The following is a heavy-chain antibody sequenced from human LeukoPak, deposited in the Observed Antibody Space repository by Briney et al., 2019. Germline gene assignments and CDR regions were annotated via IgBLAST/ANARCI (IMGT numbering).Heavy chain of an antibody. J-gene: IGHJ4*02. D-gene: IGHD1-7*01. Sequence: GGSLRLSCSASGFTFSNYAMHWVRQAPGKGLEYVSAISSNGGSTYYADSVKGRFTISRDNSKNTLYLQMSSLRAEDTAVYYCARGYNWNYAPFDYWGQGTLVTVSS. CDR1: GFTFSNYA. V-gene: IGHV3-64D*06. CDR3: ARGYNWNYAPFDY. CDR2: ISSNGGST.